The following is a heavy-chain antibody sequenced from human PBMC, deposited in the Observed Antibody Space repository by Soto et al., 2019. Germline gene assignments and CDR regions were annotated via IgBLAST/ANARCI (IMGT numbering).Heavy chain of an antibody. Sequence: HPGGSLRLSCAASGFTFSSYAMHWVRQAPGKGLEYVSAISSNGGSTYYANSVKGRFTISRDNSKNTLYLQMGSLRAEDMAVYYCARAYDFWSGYRPSSYYYYMDVWGKGTTVTVSS. CDR1: GFTFSSYA. D-gene: IGHD3-3*01. CDR2: ISSNGGST. CDR3: ARAYDFWSGYRPSSYYYYMDV. J-gene: IGHJ6*03. V-gene: IGHV3-64*01.